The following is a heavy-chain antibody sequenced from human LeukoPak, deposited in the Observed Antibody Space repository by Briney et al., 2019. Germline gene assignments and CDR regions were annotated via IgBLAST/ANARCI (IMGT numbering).Heavy chain of an antibody. J-gene: IGHJ4*02. CDR3: VKLSSGSGSSFGFDS. Sequence: GGSLRLPCAASGFTFGSYAMSWVRQTPGKSLEWVSIISNGGVTTYYADSVRGRFTISRDNSKDLLYLQMDSLRAEDTAVYYCVKLSSGSGSSFGFDSWGLGTLVTVSS. V-gene: IGHV3-23*03. CDR1: GFTFGSYA. CDR2: ISNGGVTT. D-gene: IGHD6-13*01.